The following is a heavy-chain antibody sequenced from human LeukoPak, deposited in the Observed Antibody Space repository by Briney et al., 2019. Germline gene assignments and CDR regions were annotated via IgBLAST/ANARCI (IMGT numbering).Heavy chain of an antibody. Sequence: GGSLRLSCAASGFIFRTYGMDWVRQAPGKGLEYVSGITAGGGNTYYGDSLKGRFTISRDDSKDTLFLQMNSLRVEDTAVYYCAKGMYGVGGALDYWGRGSLVTVSS. CDR1: GFIFRTYG. D-gene: IGHD2-21*01. J-gene: IGHJ4*02. CDR3: AKGMYGVGGALDY. V-gene: IGHV3-23*01. CDR2: ITAGGGNT.